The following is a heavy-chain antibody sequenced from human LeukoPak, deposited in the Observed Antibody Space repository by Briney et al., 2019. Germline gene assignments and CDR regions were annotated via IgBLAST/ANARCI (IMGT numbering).Heavy chain of an antibody. D-gene: IGHD6-13*01. J-gene: IGHJ5*02. CDR1: AGSISSSSYS. Sequence: SETLSLTCTVSAGSISSSSYSWGWIRQPPGKGLEWIGSIYYSGNTYYNPSLKSRVTISVDTSKNQFSLKLNSVPAADTAVYYCARHVRKRGIAAAGSPGWFDPWGQGTLVTVSS. V-gene: IGHV4-39*01. CDR3: ARHVRKRGIAAAGSPGWFDP. CDR2: IYYSGNT.